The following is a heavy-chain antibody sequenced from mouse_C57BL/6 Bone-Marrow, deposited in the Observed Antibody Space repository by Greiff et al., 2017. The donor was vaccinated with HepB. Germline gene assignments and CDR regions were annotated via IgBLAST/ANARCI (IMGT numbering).Heavy chain of an antibody. Sequence: EVMLVESGGDLVKPGGSLKLSCAASGFTFSSYGMSWVRQTPDKRLEWVATISSGGSYTYSPDSVKGRFTISRDNAKNTLYLQMSSLKSEDTAMYYCARRGTTPWYFDVWGTGTTVTVAS. CDR2: ISSGGSYT. D-gene: IGHD1-1*01. CDR3: ARRGTTPWYFDV. J-gene: IGHJ1*03. V-gene: IGHV5-6*01. CDR1: GFTFSSYG.